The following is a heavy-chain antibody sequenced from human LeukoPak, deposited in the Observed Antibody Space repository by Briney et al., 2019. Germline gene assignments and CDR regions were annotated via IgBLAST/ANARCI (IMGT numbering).Heavy chain of an antibody. D-gene: IGHD6-13*01. CDR1: GFTFSSYA. CDR3: AKLPRYSSSWYIDY. Sequence: PGGSLRLSCAASGFTFSSYAMSWVRQAPGKGLEWVSAISGSGGSTYYADSVKGRFTISRDNSKNTLYLQMNGLRAEDTAVYYCAKLPRYSSSWYIDYWGQGTLVTVSS. J-gene: IGHJ4*02. V-gene: IGHV3-23*01. CDR2: ISGSGGST.